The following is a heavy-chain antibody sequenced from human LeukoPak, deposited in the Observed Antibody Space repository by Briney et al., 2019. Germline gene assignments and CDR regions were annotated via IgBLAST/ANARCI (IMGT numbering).Heavy chain of an antibody. D-gene: IGHD3-9*01. CDR2: INWNGGST. CDR1: GFTFDDHD. V-gene: IGHV3-20*04. CDR3: ARGLRYFDWLMDY. Sequence: PGGSLRLSCVASGFTFDDHDMSWVRQAPGKGLEGVSGINWNGGSTGYADSVKGRFTISRDNAKNSLYLQMNSLRAEDTALYYCARGLRYFDWLMDYWGQGTLVTVSS. J-gene: IGHJ4*02.